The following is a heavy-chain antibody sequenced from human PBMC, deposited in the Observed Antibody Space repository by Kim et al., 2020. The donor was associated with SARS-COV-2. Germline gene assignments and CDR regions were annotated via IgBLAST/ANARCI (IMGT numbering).Heavy chain of an antibody. Sequence: SETLSLTCTVSGGSISSSSYYWGWIRQPPGKGLEWIGSIYYSGSTYYNPSLKSRVTISVDTSKNQFSLKLSSVTAADTAVYYCASCDSSGRTFDAFDIWGQGTMVTVSS. J-gene: IGHJ3*02. CDR3: ASCDSSGRTFDAFDI. D-gene: IGHD3-22*01. V-gene: IGHV4-39*01. CDR1: GGSISSSSYY. CDR2: IYYSGST.